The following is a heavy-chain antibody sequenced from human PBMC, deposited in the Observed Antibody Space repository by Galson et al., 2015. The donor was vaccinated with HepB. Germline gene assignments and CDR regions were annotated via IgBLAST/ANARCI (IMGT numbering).Heavy chain of an antibody. CDR3: ASSHSSSWSDYYYYGMDV. CDR2: TYYRSKWYN. V-gene: IGHV6-1*01. Sequence: CAISGDSVSSNSAAWNWIRQSPSRGLEWLGRTYYRSKWYNDYAVSVKSRITINPDTSKNQFSLQLNSVTPEDTAVYYCASSHSSSWSDYYYYGMDVWGQGTTVTVSS. J-gene: IGHJ6*02. D-gene: IGHD6-13*01. CDR1: GDSVSSNSAA.